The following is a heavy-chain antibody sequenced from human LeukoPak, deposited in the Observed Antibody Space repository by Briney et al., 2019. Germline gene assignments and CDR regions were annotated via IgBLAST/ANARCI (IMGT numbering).Heavy chain of an antibody. V-gene: IGHV3-48*03. CDR2: ISASGSTI. CDR3: SAAAAGTEYFEY. Sequence: PGGSLRLSCAASGITFSSYEVNWVRQAPGKGLELVSYISASGSTIYYADSVKGRFTISRDNAKMSLYLQMNSLRVEDTALYYCSAAAAGTEYFEYWGQGTLVTVSS. J-gene: IGHJ4*02. D-gene: IGHD6-13*01. CDR1: GITFSSYE.